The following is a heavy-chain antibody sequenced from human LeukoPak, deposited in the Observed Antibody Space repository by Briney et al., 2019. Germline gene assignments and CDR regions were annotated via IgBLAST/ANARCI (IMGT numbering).Heavy chain of an antibody. CDR1: GGSISSYY. CDR3: ARDLGYCSSSSCYAWFDP. Sequence: SETLSLTCTVSGGSISSYYWSWIRQPPGKGLEWIGYIYYSGSTNYNPSLKSRVTISVDTSKNQLSLKLNSVTAADTAVYYCARDLGYCSSSSCYAWFDPWGQGTLVTVSS. D-gene: IGHD2-2*01. CDR2: IYYSGST. V-gene: IGHV4-59*01. J-gene: IGHJ5*02.